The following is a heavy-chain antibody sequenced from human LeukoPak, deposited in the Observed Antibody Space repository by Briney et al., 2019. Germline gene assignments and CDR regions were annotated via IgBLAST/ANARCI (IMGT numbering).Heavy chain of an antibody. CDR2: IGTTGDT. CDR3: AKGGGFGKYYFDY. J-gene: IGHJ4*02. Sequence: GGSLRLSCAASGFAFSNYDFHWVRHVTGKRLEWVSGIGTTGDTYYPASVKGRFTISRENARNSLYLQMNSLRAGDTAVYYCAKGGGFGKYYFDYWGQGTLVTVSS. V-gene: IGHV3-13*01. D-gene: IGHD3-16*01. CDR1: GFAFSNYD.